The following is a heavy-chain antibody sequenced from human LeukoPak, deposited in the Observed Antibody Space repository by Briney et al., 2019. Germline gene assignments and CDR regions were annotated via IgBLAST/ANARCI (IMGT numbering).Heavy chain of an antibody. V-gene: IGHV4-34*01. J-gene: IGHJ3*02. Sequence: SETLSLTCAVYGGSFSGYYWSWIRQPPGKGLEWIGEINHSGSTNYNPSLKSRVTISVDTSKNQFSLKLSSVTAADTAVYYCARRITTTIIVTDAFDIWGQGTMVTVSP. D-gene: IGHD3-22*01. CDR1: GGSFSGYY. CDR3: ARRITTTIIVTDAFDI. CDR2: INHSGST.